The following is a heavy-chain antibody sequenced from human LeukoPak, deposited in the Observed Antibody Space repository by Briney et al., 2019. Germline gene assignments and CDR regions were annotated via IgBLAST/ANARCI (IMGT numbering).Heavy chain of an antibody. Sequence: GGSLRLSCTASGFTFSDYAMSWFHQAPGKGLEWVGFIRNKAYGGTAEYAASVKGRFTISRDDSKTIAYLQMNSLKTEDTAVYYCTREKRYFDWFQADYWGQGTLVTVSS. CDR3: TREKRYFDWFQADY. J-gene: IGHJ4*02. CDR2: IRNKAYGGTA. CDR1: GFTFSDYA. D-gene: IGHD3-9*01. V-gene: IGHV3-49*03.